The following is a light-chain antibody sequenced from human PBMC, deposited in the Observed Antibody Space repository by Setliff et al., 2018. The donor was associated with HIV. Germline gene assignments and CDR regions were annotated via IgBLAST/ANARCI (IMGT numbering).Light chain of an antibody. CDR1: QSVSSY. V-gene: IGKV3-11*01. CDR2: DAS. Sequence: DIVLTQSPATRSLSPGERATLSCRASQSVSSYLAWYQQKPGQAPRLLIYDASNRATGIPARFSGSGSGTDFTLTISSLEPGDFAVYYCQQRTDWPTFGPGTKVDIK. CDR3: QQRTDWPT. J-gene: IGKJ3*01.